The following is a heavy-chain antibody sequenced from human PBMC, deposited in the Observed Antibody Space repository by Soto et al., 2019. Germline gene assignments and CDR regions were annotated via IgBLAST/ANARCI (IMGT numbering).Heavy chain of an antibody. V-gene: IGHV3-23*01. J-gene: IGHJ6*02. D-gene: IGHD6-19*01. Sequence: GGSLRLSCAASGFTFSSYAMSWVRQAPGKGLEWVSAISGSGGSTYYADSVKGRFTISSDNSKNKMYLQMNSLRADDTAVYYCAKDQRQRSGWDYYYGMDVWGQGTTVTVSS. CDR1: GFTFSSYA. CDR2: ISGSGGST. CDR3: AKDQRQRSGWDYYYGMDV.